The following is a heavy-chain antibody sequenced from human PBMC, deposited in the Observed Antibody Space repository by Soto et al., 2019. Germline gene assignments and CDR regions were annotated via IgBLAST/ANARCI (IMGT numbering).Heavy chain of an antibody. J-gene: IGHJ6*02. CDR1: GFTFSSYA. Sequence: GGSLRLSCAASGFTFSSYAMSWVRQAPGKGLEWVSAISGSGGSTYYADSVKGRFTISRDNSKNTLYLQMNSLRAEDTAVYYCAKPLWFGELSSHYGMDVWGQGTTVTVSS. CDR2: ISGSGGST. CDR3: AKPLWFGELSSHYGMDV. V-gene: IGHV3-23*01. D-gene: IGHD3-10*01.